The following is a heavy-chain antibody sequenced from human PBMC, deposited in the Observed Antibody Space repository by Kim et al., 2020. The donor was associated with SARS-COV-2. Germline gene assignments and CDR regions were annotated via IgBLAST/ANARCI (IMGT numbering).Heavy chain of an antibody. V-gene: IGHV3-7*03. J-gene: IGHJ4*02. Sequence: GGSLRLSCAASGFTFSSSWMHWVCQAPEKGLEWVADIKCDGSEKYYVDSVKGRLTISRDNAKNSLYLQVNSLRAEDMTVYYCVRHTNIVVVVAATTPRGGDYVDNYFDYWGQGTLVTVSS. D-gene: IGHD2-15*01. CDR1: GFTFSSSW. CDR2: IKCDGSEK. CDR3: VRHTNIVVVVAATTPRGGDYVDNYFDY.